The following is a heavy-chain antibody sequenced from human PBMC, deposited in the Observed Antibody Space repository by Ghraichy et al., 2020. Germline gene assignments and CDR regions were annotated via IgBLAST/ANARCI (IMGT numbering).Heavy chain of an antibody. J-gene: IGHJ4*02. CDR1: GFTFSSYA. D-gene: IGHD3-22*01. Sequence: GGSLRLSCAASGFTFSSYAMSWVRQAPGKGLEWVSAISGSGGSTYYADSVKGRFTISRDNSKNTLYLQMNSLRAEDTAVYYCATAYYYDSSGPPPGFDYWGQGTLVTVSS. V-gene: IGHV3-23*01. CDR3: ATAYYYDSSGPPPGFDY. CDR2: ISGSGGST.